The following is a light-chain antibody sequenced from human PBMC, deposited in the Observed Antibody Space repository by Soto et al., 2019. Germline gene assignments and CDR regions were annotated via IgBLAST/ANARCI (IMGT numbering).Light chain of an antibody. CDR2: AAS. J-gene: IGKJ5*01. CDR1: QSISSY. CDR3: QQYYSYPIT. Sequence: DIQMTQSPSSLSASVGDRVTINCRASQSISSYLNWYQQKPGKAPKLLIYAASSLQSGVPSTFSGSGSGTDFTLTISSLQTEEFATYYCQQYYSYPITVGPGTRLEIK. V-gene: IGKV1-39*01.